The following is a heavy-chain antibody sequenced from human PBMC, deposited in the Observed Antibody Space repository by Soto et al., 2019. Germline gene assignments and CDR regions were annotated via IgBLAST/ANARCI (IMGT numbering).Heavy chain of an antibody. V-gene: IGHV3-48*02. D-gene: IGHD6-13*01. J-gene: IGHJ4*02. CDR3: AGPVGIAAAGSDY. CDR1: GFTFSSYS. Sequence: EVKLVESGGGLVQPGGSLRLSCAASGFTFSSYSMNWVRQAPGKGLEWVSYISSSRSTIYYADSVKGRFTISRDTAKNSLYLPMNSLRDEDTAVYYCAGPVGIAAAGSDYWGQGTLVTVSS. CDR2: ISSSRSTI.